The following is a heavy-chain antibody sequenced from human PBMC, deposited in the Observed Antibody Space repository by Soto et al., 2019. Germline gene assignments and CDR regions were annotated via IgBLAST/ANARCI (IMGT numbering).Heavy chain of an antibody. Sequence: QVHLVQSGAEVKEPGASVKVSCKTSGFTFTTHAIHWVRQAPGQSLEWMGWINAGNGNTKYSQRFQDRVTITRDTSASTAYMELSSLRSEDRAVYYCARRNSSGLIDHWGQGTLVTVSS. CDR2: INAGNGNT. CDR1: GFTFTTHA. V-gene: IGHV1-3*01. J-gene: IGHJ4*02. CDR3: ARRNSSGLIDH. D-gene: IGHD3-22*01.